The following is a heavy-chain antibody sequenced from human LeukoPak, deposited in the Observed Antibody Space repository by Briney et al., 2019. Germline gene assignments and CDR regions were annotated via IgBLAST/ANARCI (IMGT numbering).Heavy chain of an antibody. Sequence: PSETLSLTCTVSGGSISSYYWSWIRQPPGKGLEWIGYIYYSGSTNYNPSLKSRVTISVDTSKNQFSLKLSSVTAADTAVYYCARGELYYSRWGQGTLVTVSS. J-gene: IGHJ4*02. D-gene: IGHD2-8*01. CDR1: GGSISSYY. V-gene: IGHV4-59*01. CDR2: IYYSGST. CDR3: ARGELYYSR.